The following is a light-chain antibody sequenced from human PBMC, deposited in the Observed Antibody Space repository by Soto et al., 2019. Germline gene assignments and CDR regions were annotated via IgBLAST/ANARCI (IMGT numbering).Light chain of an antibody. J-gene: IGKJ2*01. CDR2: GAS. Sequence: DIQMTQSPSSLSASVGDRVTITCRANQSITNYLSWYQQKPGKAPKLLIYGASGLESGIPSRFSGSGSATDFTLTISSLQTEEFETYYCQQTYSNPYTFGQGTNLESK. V-gene: IGKV1-39*01. CDR1: QSITNY. CDR3: QQTYSNPYT.